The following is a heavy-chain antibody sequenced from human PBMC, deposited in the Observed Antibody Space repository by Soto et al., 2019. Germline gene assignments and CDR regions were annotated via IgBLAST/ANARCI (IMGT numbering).Heavy chain of an antibody. CDR3: ARQVWIAAAGTVPHWFDP. CDR1: GGSINSSSYY. J-gene: IGHJ5*02. Sequence: PSETLSLTCTVSGGSINSSSYYWGWIRQPPGKGLEWIGSIYYSGSTYYNPSLKSRVTISVDTSKNQFSLKLSSVTAADTAVYYCARQVWIAAAGTVPHWFDPWGQGTLVTVSS. D-gene: IGHD6-13*01. CDR2: IYYSGST. V-gene: IGHV4-39*01.